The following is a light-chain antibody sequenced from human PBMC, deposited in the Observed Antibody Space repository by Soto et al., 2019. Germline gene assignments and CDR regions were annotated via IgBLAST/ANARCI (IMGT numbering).Light chain of an antibody. CDR3: QQSSSTWT. V-gene: IGKV1-39*01. J-gene: IGKJ1*01. CDR1: LNIKSY. Sequence: DIQMTQSPSSLSASVGDRVTITCRASLNIKSYLNWYQLKPGRAPKVLIYGASTLQSGVPSRFSGSGSGTDFALTISGLRPDDFGTYYCQQSSSTWTFGQGTRVEV. CDR2: GAS.